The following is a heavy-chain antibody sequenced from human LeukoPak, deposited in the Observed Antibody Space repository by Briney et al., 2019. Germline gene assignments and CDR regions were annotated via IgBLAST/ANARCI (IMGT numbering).Heavy chain of an antibody. D-gene: IGHD2-21*01. Sequence: PSETLSLTCTVSGGSISTYYWSWIRQPPGKGLEYIGYIYYSGSTDYNPSLKSRVTMSVDTSISQFSLKLSSVTAADTAMYYCARLRLRYKSDGDSTSYEAVDIWGPGTVVTVSS. CDR2: IYYSGST. V-gene: IGHV4-59*08. J-gene: IGHJ3*02. CDR1: GGSISTYY. CDR3: ARLRLRYKSDGDSTSYEAVDI.